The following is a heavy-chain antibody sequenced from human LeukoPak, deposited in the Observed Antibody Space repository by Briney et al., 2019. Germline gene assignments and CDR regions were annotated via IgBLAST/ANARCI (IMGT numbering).Heavy chain of an antibody. V-gene: IGHV1-18*01. CDR1: GYTFTSYG. D-gene: IGHD3-22*01. J-gene: IGHJ4*02. CDR3: ARGFGDYYDSSGYAY. CDR2: ISAYNGNT. Sequence: ASVKVSCKASGYTFTSYGISWVRQAPGQGLEWMGLISAYNGNTNYAQKLQGRVTMTTDTSTSTDYMELRSLRSDEPAVYYCARGFGDYYDSSGYAYWGQGNLVTVSS.